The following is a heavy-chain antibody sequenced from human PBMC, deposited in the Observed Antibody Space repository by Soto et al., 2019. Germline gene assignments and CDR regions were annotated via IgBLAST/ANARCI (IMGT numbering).Heavy chain of an antibody. V-gene: IGHV4-31*03. CDR2: IYYSGST. Sequence: PSETLSLTCSVSGGSISSGGYYWSWIRQHPGKGLEWIGYIYYSGSTYYNPSLKSRVTISVDTSKNQFSLKLSSVTAADTAVYYCARAASHIVVVPAAETPTYYYYGMDVWGQGTTLTVSS. D-gene: IGHD2-2*01. CDR3: ARAASHIVVVPAAETPTYYYYGMDV. CDR1: GGSISSGGYY. J-gene: IGHJ6*02.